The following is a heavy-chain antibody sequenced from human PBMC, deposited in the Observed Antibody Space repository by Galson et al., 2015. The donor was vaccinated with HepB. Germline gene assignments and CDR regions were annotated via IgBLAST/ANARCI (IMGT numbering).Heavy chain of an antibody. CDR1: EFTFGDYP. J-gene: IGHJ4*02. V-gene: IGHV3-49*03. D-gene: IGHD3-10*01. Sequence: SLRLSCAASEFTFGDYPMRWFRQAPGKGLEWVGVIRNNASGRTTAHSAPGKGRFTISRDDSKSNAYLQMNSLRSDDTAVYFCTRERSGWFGESFPFHWGQGTLVTVSS. CDR2: IRNNASGRTT. CDR3: TRERSGWFGESFPFH.